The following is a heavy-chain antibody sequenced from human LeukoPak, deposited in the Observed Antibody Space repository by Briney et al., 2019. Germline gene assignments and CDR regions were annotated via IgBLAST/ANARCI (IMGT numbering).Heavy chain of an antibody. V-gene: IGHV3-21*01. CDR2: ISSSSSYI. Sequence: GGSLRLSCAASVFTFSSYSMNWVRQAPGKGLEWVSSISSSSSYIYYADSVKGRFTISRNNAKNSLYLQMNSLRAEDTAVYYCAREGGYSSSLDAFDIWGQGTMVTVSS. CDR3: AREGGYSSSLDAFDI. CDR1: VFTFSSYS. D-gene: IGHD6-6*01. J-gene: IGHJ3*02.